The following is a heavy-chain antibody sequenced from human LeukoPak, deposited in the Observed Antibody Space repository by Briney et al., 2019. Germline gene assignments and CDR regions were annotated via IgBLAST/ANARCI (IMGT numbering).Heavy chain of an antibody. Sequence: GGSLRLSCAASGFTFSDCSMKWVRQAPGKGLEWVSSISSSSSYIYYADSVKGRFTISRDNAKNSLYLQMNSLRAEDTAVYYCARGVVVTGLDYWGQGTLVTVSS. V-gene: IGHV3-21*01. D-gene: IGHD2-2*01. CDR2: ISSSSSYI. CDR3: ARGVVVTGLDY. J-gene: IGHJ4*02. CDR1: GFTFSDCS.